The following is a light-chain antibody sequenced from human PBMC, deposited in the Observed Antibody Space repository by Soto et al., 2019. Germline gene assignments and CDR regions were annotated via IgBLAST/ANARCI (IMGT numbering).Light chain of an antibody. Sequence: IQMTLSAATVSASVGDRVTITCRASHSISSWLAWYQQKPGKAPKLLIYKASSLESGVPSRFSGSGSGTEFTLTISGLQPDDFATYYCQQYKSYPLTFGQRTKVDI. CDR3: QQYKSYPLT. V-gene: IGKV1-5*03. J-gene: IGKJ1*01. CDR2: KAS. CDR1: HSISSW.